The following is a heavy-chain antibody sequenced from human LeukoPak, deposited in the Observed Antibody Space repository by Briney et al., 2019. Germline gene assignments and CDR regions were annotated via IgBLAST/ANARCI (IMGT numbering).Heavy chain of an antibody. CDR2: ISYDGSNK. D-gene: IGHD6-6*01. Sequence: GGSLRPSCAASGFTFSSYAMHWVRQAPGEGLEWVAVISYDGSNKYYADSVKGRFTISRDNSKNTLYLQMNSLRAEDTAVYYCARGRYSSSKGNWFDPWGQGTLVTVSS. CDR3: ARGRYSSSKGNWFDP. V-gene: IGHV3-30*01. J-gene: IGHJ5*02. CDR1: GFTFSSYA.